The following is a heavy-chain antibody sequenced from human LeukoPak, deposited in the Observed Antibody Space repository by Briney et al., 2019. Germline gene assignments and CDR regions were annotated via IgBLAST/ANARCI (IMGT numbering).Heavy chain of an antibody. Sequence: SETLSLTCTVSGGSISSYYWSWIRQPAGTGLEWIGRIYTSGSTNYNPSLKSRVTMSVDTSKNQFSLKLSSVTAADTAVYYCARQDDILTGYAYTFDIWGQGTMVTVSS. D-gene: IGHD3-9*01. V-gene: IGHV4-4*07. CDR3: ARQDDILTGYAYTFDI. CDR1: GGSISSYY. J-gene: IGHJ3*02. CDR2: IYTSGST.